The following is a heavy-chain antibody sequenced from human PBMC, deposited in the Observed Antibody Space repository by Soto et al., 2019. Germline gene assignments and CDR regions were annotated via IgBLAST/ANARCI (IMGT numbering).Heavy chain of an antibody. V-gene: IGHV1-46*01. D-gene: IGHD3-22*01. Sequence: XSVKVSCKASGYTFTSYALIWARQAPGQGLEWMGIINPSGGSTSYAQKFQGRVTMTRDTSTSTVYMELSSLRSEDTAVYYCAREVSPYYDSSGYYLKAFDYWGQGTLVTVSS. CDR3: AREVSPYYDSSGYYLKAFDY. J-gene: IGHJ4*02. CDR1: GYTFTSYA. CDR2: INPSGGST.